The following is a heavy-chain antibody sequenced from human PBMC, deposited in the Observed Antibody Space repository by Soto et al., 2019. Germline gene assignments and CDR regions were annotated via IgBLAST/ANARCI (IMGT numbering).Heavy chain of an antibody. CDR3: ARDYYDSSVYYSYGMDV. J-gene: IGHJ6*02. Sequence: EVQLVESGGGLVKPGGSLRLSCAASGFTFSSYSMNWVRQAPGKGLEWVSSISSSSSYIYYADSVKGRFTISRDNAKNSLYLQMNSLRAEDTAVYYCARDYYDSSVYYSYGMDVWGQGTTVTVSS. D-gene: IGHD3-22*01. CDR2: ISSSSSYI. CDR1: GFTFSSYS. V-gene: IGHV3-21*01.